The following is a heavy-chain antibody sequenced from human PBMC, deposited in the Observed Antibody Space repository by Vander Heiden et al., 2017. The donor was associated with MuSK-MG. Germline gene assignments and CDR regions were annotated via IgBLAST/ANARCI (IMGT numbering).Heavy chain of an antibody. CDR2: MNPNSGNT. V-gene: IGHV1-8*01. CDR1: GYTFTRYD. J-gene: IGHJ6*02. Sequence: QVQLVQSGAEVKKPGASVKVPCQASGYTFTRYDINWVRQATGQGLEWMGWMNPNSGNTGYAQKFQGRVTMTRNTSISTAYMELSSLRSEDTAVYYCATLDYYYYGMDVWGQGTTVTVS. CDR3: ATLDYYYYGMDV.